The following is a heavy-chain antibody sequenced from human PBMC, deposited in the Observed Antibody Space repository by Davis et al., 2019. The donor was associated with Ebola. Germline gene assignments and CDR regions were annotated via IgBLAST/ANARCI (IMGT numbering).Heavy chain of an antibody. J-gene: IGHJ6*02. CDR1: GFTFSSYG. CDR2: IWYDGSNK. D-gene: IGHD3-10*01. CDR3: ARGSPLQGVGLTPMDV. V-gene: IGHV3-33*01. Sequence: GGSLRLSCAASGFTFSSYGMHWVRQAPGKGLEWVAVIWYDGSNKYYADSVKGRFTISRDNSKNTLYLQMNSLRSEDTAVYYCARGSPLQGVGLTPMDVWGQGTTVTVSS.